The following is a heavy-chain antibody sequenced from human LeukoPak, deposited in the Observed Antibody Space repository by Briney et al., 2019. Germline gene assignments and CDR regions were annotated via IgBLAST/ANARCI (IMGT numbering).Heavy chain of an antibody. J-gene: IGHJ4*02. CDR1: GGSSSGYY. Sequence: SETLSLTCAVYGGSSSGYYWSWIRQPPGKGLEWIGEINHSGSTNYNPSLKSRVTISVDTSKNQFSLKLSSVTAADTAVYYCARGQKTYGDYEYYFDYWGQGTLVTVSS. D-gene: IGHD4-17*01. CDR2: INHSGST. CDR3: ARGQKTYGDYEYYFDY. V-gene: IGHV4-34*01.